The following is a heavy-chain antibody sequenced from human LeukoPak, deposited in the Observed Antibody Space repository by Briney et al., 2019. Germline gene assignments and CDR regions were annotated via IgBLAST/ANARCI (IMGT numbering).Heavy chain of an antibody. Sequence: PGGSLRLSCTASGFTFSDYGMHWIRQAPGKGLEWLAVMWLDGSNKFYADSVKGRFTISRDNSQNTLYLEMNSLRSEDTALYYCARERSTPSGSNWFDPWGQGTLVTVSS. CDR2: MWLDGSNK. J-gene: IGHJ5*02. D-gene: IGHD3-10*01. CDR3: ARERSTPSGSNWFDP. V-gene: IGHV3-33*01. CDR1: GFTFSDYG.